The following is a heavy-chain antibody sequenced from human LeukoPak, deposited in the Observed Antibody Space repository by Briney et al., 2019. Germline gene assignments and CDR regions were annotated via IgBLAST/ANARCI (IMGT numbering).Heavy chain of an antibody. V-gene: IGHV4-59*12. CDR2: IYYSGST. CDR3: ARGGRYCSSTSCSDAFDI. Sequence: SETLSLTCTVSGGSISSYYWSWIRQHPGEGVKWIGYIYYSGSTSYNPSLKSRVTISVDTSKNQFSLKLSSVTAADTAVYYCARGGRYCSSTSCSDAFDIWGQGTMVTVSS. J-gene: IGHJ3*02. CDR1: GGSISSYY. D-gene: IGHD2-2*01.